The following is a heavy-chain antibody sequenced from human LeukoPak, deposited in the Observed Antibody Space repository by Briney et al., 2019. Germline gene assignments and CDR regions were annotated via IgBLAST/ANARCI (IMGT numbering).Heavy chain of an antibody. V-gene: IGHV4-34*01. J-gene: IGHJ6*02. CDR1: GGSFSGYY. Sequence: SETLSLTCAVYGGSFSGYYWSWIRQPPGKGLEWIGEINHSGSTNYNPSLKSRVTISVDTSKNQFSLKLSSVTAADTAVYYCARWAAAAFYYYYGMDVWGQGTTVTVSS. CDR2: INHSGST. CDR3: ARWAAAAFYYYYGMDV. D-gene: IGHD6-13*01.